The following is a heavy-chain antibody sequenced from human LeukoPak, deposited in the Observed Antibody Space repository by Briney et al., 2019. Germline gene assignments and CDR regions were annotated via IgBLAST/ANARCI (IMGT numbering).Heavy chain of an antibody. V-gene: IGHV4-59*08. CDR2: IYYSGST. D-gene: IGHD3-3*01. CDR1: GGSFSGYY. J-gene: IGHJ4*02. Sequence: SETLSLTCAVYGGSFSGYYWSWIRQPPGKGLEWIGYIYYSGSTNYNPSLKSRVTISVDTSKNQFSLKLSSVTAADTAMYYCARHTTIFGVVSELDYWGQGTLVTVSS. CDR3: ARHTTIFGVVSELDY.